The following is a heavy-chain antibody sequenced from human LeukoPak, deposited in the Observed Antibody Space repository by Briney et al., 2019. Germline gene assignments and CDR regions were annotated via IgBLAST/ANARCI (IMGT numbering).Heavy chain of an antibody. V-gene: IGHV4-61*10. D-gene: IGHD3-10*02. Sequence: SETLSLTCTVSGGSISSGSYYWSWIRQPAGKGLEWIGEINHSGSTNYNPSLKSRVTISVDTSKNQFSLKLSSVTAADTAVYYCARDPYYYVPNFWFDPWGQGTLVTVSS. J-gene: IGHJ5*02. CDR3: ARDPYYYVPNFWFDP. CDR1: GGSISSGSYY. CDR2: INHSGST.